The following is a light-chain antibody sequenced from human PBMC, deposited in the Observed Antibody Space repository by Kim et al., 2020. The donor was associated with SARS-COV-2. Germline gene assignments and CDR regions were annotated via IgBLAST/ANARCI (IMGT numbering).Light chain of an antibody. V-gene: IGLV3-19*01. CDR1: SLRSYY. CDR3: YSRESSGNHCI. J-gene: IGLJ2*01. Sequence: AVGQTVRSTCHGDSLRSYYASWFQQKPGQAPILVFYGKNNRPSGIPDRFSGSYSGNTASLTITAAQAEDEADYYCYSRESSGNHCIVGGGTKLTVL. CDR2: GKN.